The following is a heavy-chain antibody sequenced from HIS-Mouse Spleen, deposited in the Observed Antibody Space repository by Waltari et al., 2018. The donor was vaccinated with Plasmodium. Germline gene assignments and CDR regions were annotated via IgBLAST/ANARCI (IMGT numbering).Heavy chain of an antibody. D-gene: IGHD7-27*01. Sequence: QVQLQESGPGLVKPSQTLSLTCTVSGGPIPSGGYYWSWLRQHPGKGLEWIGYIYYSGSTYYNPSLKSRVTISVDTSKNQFSLKLSSVTAADTAVYYCARDVANWGFGWFDPWGQGTLVTVSS. CDR1: GGPIPSGGYY. CDR3: ARDVANWGFGWFDP. CDR2: IYYSGST. V-gene: IGHV4-31*03. J-gene: IGHJ5*02.